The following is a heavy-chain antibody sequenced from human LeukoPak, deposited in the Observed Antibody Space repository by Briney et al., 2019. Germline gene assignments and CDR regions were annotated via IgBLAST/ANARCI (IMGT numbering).Heavy chain of an antibody. CDR3: ARNWNDDY. D-gene: IGHD1-1*01. V-gene: IGHV3-48*01. CDR2: ISSSSKTI. Sequence: GGSLRLSCAASGFTFSSYSMNWVRQAPGKGLEWVSYISSSSKTIYYADSVKGRFTISRDNAKNTLYLQMNSLRAEDTAVYYCARNWNDDYWGQGTLVTVSS. J-gene: IGHJ4*02. CDR1: GFTFSSYS.